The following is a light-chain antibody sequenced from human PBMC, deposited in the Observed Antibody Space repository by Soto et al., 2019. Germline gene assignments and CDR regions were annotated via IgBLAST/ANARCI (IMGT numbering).Light chain of an antibody. V-gene: IGLV2-14*01. CDR3: VSYTSSSTYG. Sequence: QSLLTQPASVSGSPGQSITISCTGTSSDVGGYKYVSWYQQHPGKAPKLMIYEVSNRPSGISNRFSGSKSGNTASLTISGLQAEDEAEYYCVSYTSSSTYGFGTGTKVTVL. CDR2: EVS. CDR1: SSDVGGYKY. J-gene: IGLJ1*01.